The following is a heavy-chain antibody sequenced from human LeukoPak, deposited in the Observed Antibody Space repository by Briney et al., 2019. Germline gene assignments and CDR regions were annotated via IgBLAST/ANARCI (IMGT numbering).Heavy chain of an antibody. CDR3: ARWGITMVRGVPTSSYGMDV. D-gene: IGHD3-10*01. CDR2: INHSGST. J-gene: IGHJ6*02. Sequence: SETLSLTCAVYGGSFSDYYWSWIRQPPGKGLEWIGEINHSGSTNYNPSLKSRVTISVDTSKNQFSLKLSSVTAADTAVYYCARWGITMVRGVPTSSYGMDVWGQGTTVTVSS. V-gene: IGHV4-34*01. CDR1: GGSFSDYY.